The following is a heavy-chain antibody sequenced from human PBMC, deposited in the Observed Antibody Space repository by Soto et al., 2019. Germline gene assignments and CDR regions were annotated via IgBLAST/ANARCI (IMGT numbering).Heavy chain of an antibody. CDR1: GFTFSSYG. J-gene: IGHJ3*02. V-gene: IGHV3-30*18. CDR2: ISYDGSNK. D-gene: IGHD3-9*01. CDR3: AKSRVKYYDILTGYWAPRVDAFDI. Sequence: PGGSLRLSCAASGFTFSSYGMHWVRQAPGKGLEWVAVISYDGSNKYYADSVKGRFTISRDNSKNTLYLQMNSLRAEDTAVYYCAKSRVKYYDILTGYWAPRVDAFDIWGQGTMVTVSS.